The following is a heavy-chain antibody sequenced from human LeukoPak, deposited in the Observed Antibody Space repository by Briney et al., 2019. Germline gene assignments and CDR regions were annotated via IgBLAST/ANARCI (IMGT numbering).Heavy chain of an antibody. Sequence: GASVKVSCKASGYTFTSYGISWVRQAPGQGLEWMGWISAYNGNTNYAQKLQGRVTMTTDTSTSTAYMELRSLRSDDTAVYYCARLDWLSPSPAFDYWGQGTLVTVSS. CDR1: GYTFTSYG. J-gene: IGHJ4*02. D-gene: IGHD3-9*01. CDR2: ISAYNGNT. CDR3: ARLDWLSPSPAFDY. V-gene: IGHV1-18*01.